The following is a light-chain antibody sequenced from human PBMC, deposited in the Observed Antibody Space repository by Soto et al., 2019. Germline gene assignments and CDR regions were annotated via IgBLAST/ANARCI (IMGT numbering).Light chain of an antibody. CDR2: DAS. Sequence: EMVMTQSPATLSVSPGERATLSCRASQSVSSNLAWYQQKPGQAPRLLSYDASTRATGIPARFSGSGSGIEFTLTISSLQSEDFAVYYCQQYNNWPPGTFGQGTKVEIK. J-gene: IGKJ1*01. CDR3: QQYNNWPPGT. CDR1: QSVSSN. V-gene: IGKV3-15*01.